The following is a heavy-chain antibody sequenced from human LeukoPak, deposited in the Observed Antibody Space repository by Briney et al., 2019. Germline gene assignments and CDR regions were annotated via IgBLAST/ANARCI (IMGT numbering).Heavy chain of an antibody. J-gene: IGHJ4*02. V-gene: IGHV3-23*01. Sequence: GGSLRLSCAASRFTFSSYAMSWVRQAPGKGLEWVSAISGSGGSTYYADSVKGRFTISRDNSKNTLYLQMNSLRAEDTAVYYCARSSRGVQGVITPPKYWGQGTLVTVSS. D-gene: IGHD3-10*01. CDR1: RFTFSSYA. CDR3: ARSSRGVQGVITPPKY. CDR2: ISGSGGST.